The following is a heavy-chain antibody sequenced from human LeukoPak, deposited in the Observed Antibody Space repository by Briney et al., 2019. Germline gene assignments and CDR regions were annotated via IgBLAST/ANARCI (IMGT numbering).Heavy chain of an antibody. CDR2: IYTSGST. Sequence: SETLSLTCTVSGGSISSYYWSWIRQPAGKGLEWIGRIYTSGSTNYNPSLKSRVTMSVDTSKNQFSLKLSSVTAADTAVYYCARDLRDVVGDYYYMDVWGKGTTVAVS. D-gene: IGHD2-2*01. CDR1: GGSISSYY. J-gene: IGHJ6*03. CDR3: ARDLRDVVGDYYYMDV. V-gene: IGHV4-4*07.